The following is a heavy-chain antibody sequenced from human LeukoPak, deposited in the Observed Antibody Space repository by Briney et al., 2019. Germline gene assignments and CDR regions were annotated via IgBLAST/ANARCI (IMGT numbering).Heavy chain of an antibody. CDR1: GGSVSSSSYY. CDR3: ARHRGESGVWFGPAYDI. V-gene: IGHV4-39*01. CDR2: IYYSGST. D-gene: IGHD3-10*01. Sequence: PSETLSLTCTVSGGSVSSSSYYWGWIRQPPGKGLEWIGSIYYSGSTYYNPSLKSRVTISVDTSKNQFSLKLSSVTAADTAIYYCARHRGESGVWFGPAYDIWGQGTMVTVSS. J-gene: IGHJ3*02.